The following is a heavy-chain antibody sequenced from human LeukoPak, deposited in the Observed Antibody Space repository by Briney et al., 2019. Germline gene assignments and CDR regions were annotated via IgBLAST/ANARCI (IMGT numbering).Heavy chain of an antibody. J-gene: IGHJ4*02. CDR2: ISSSSGTI. Sequence: GGSLRLSCAASGFTFSGYSMNWVRQAPGKGLEWVSYISSSSGTIYYADSVKGRFTISRDNAKNSLYLQMNSLRGEDTAVYYCARAYGDVGFWGQGALVTVSS. CDR3: ARAYGDVGF. V-gene: IGHV3-48*04. D-gene: IGHD4-17*01. CDR1: GFTFSGYS.